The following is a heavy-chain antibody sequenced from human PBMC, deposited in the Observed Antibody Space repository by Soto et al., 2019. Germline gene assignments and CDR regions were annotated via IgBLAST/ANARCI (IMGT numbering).Heavy chain of an antibody. CDR3: AKDCSGGSCFSGY. Sequence: EVQLLESGGGLVQPGGSLRLSCAASGFTFSSYVMSWVRQAPGKWLEWVSSITNGGGGAYYADSVKGRFTISRDNSKNTLYLQMNSLRAEDTAVYYCAKDCSGGSCFSGYWGQGTLVTVSS. CDR2: ITNGGGGA. D-gene: IGHD2-15*01. CDR1: GFTFSSYV. V-gene: IGHV3-23*01. J-gene: IGHJ4*02.